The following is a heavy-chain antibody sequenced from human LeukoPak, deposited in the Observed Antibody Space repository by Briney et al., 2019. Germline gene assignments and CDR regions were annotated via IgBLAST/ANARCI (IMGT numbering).Heavy chain of an antibody. J-gene: IGHJ5*02. CDR2: IYYSGST. V-gene: IGHV4-30-4*01. CDR1: SGSISSGDYY. D-gene: IGHD3-22*01. Sequence: SQTLSLTCTVSSGSISSGDYYWSWIRQAPGKGLEWIGYIYYSGSTYYNPSLKSRVTISVDTSKNQFSLKLSSVTAADTAVYYCARGSYESSSWFDPWGQGTLVTVSS. CDR3: ARGSYESSSWFDP.